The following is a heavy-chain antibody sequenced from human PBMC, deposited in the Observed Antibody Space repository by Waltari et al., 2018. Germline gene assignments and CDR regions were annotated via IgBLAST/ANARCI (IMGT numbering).Heavy chain of an antibody. Sequence: DVQLLESGGGLVQSGGSLRLSCAASGFTSSSYAMTWVRQAPGKGLEWVSAIRASGGSTYYADSVKGRFTISRDNSKNTMYLQMNSLRAEDSAVYYCATSQFNYAFYFDYWGQGTLVTVSS. V-gene: IGHV3-23*01. CDR2: IRASGGST. CDR1: GFTSSSYA. D-gene: IGHD3-16*01. CDR3: ATSQFNYAFYFDY. J-gene: IGHJ4*02.